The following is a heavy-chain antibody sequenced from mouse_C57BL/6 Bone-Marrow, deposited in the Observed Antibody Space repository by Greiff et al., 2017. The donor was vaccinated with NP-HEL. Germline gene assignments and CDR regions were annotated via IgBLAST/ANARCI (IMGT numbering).Heavy chain of an antibody. D-gene: IGHD1-1*01. J-gene: IGHJ4*01. Sequence: QVQLVESGPGLVQPSQSLSITCTVSGFSLTSYGVHWVRQSPGKGLEWLGVIWSGGSTDYNAAFISRLSISKDNSKSQVFFKMNSLQADDTAIYYCARNWGTTVVDYAMDYWGQGTSVTVSS. V-gene: IGHV2-2*01. CDR2: IWSGGST. CDR1: GFSLTSYG. CDR3: ARNWGTTVVDYAMDY.